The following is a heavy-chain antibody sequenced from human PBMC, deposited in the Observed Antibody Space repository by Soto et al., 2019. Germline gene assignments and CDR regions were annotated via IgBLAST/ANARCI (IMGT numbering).Heavy chain of an antibody. J-gene: IGHJ6*01. CDR1: GGTFNNYP. Sequence: QVQLVQSGAEVKKPASSVKVSCKASGGTFNNYPITWVRQAPGEGLEWMGGSIPIFGKANYAQNFQGRVTIGVDESTSRAYMELSSLRAEDTDVYYCAGGRGYSGVDHYYYFDMNVWGHSTTISVSS. V-gene: IGHV1-69*01. CDR2: SIPIFGKA. D-gene: IGHD5-12*01. CDR3: AGGRGYSGVDHYYYFDMNV.